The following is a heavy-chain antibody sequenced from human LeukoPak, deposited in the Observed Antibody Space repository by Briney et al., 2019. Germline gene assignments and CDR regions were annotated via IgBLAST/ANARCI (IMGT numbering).Heavy chain of an antibody. J-gene: IGHJ4*02. V-gene: IGHV3-23*01. CDR1: GFTFSSYA. D-gene: IGHD5-12*01. Sequence: AGGSLRLSCAASGFTFSSYAVSWVRQAPGKGLEWVSAISGSGGSTYYADSVKGRFTISRDNSKNTLYLQMNSLRAEDTAVYYCAKDSVGKVATRSFDYWGQGTLVTVSS. CDR3: AKDSVGKVATRSFDY. CDR2: ISGSGGST.